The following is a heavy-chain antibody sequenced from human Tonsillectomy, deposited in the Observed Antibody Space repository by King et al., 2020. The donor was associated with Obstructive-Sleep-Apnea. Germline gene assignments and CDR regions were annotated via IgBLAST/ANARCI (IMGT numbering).Heavy chain of an antibody. CDR1: GFTFNRHS. CDR3: ARDLNWAFDY. D-gene: IGHD3-16*01. Sequence: VQLVESGGGLVQPGGSLRLSCAASGFTFNRHSINWVRQAPGKGLEWVSYITVTDGTIAYADSVKGRFTISRDNARNSVFLQMNSLRVEDTAVYHCARDLNWAFDYWGQGILVTVSS. V-gene: IGHV3-48*04. CDR2: ITVTDGTI. J-gene: IGHJ4*02.